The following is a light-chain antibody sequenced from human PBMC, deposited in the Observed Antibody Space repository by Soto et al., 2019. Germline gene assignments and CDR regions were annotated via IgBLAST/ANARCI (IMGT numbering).Light chain of an antibody. Sequence: VVTQPPSVSGAPGQRVTISCTGSSSNIGAGYDVHWYQQLPGTAPKLLIYGNSNRPSGVPDRFSGSKSGTSASLAITGLQAEDEADYYCQSYDSSLSGYVFGTVTKLTVL. J-gene: IGLJ1*01. CDR3: QSYDSSLSGYV. CDR2: GNS. V-gene: IGLV1-40*01. CDR1: SSNIGAGYD.